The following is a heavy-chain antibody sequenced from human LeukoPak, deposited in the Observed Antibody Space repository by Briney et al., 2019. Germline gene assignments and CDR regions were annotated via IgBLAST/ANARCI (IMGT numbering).Heavy chain of an antibody. Sequence: PSETLSLTCTVSGGSISSSSYDRGWIRRPPGCGLGWSGGIYSSGSTYYNPSLKSRVTISGDTSKNQFSLRLSSVTAADTAVYYCTRHFSSGVWSHFDNWGQGTLVTVSS. CDR3: TRHFSSGVWSHFDN. CDR1: GGSISSSSYD. J-gene: IGHJ4*02. CDR2: IYSSGST. V-gene: IGHV4-39*01. D-gene: IGHD3-16*01.